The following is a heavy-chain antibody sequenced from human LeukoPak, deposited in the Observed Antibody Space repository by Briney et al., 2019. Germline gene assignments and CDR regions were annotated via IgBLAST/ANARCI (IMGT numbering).Heavy chain of an antibody. CDR3: ARAFTSYYYILAGYFDY. CDR2: TSAYNGNT. Sequence: ASLKVSCKAPGYTLTSYGISWVRQTPGEGLEWMRRTSAYNGNTNYAQKLQGRVTMTTATSTSTAYMELRSLRSDDADVYYCARAFTSYYYILAGYFDYWGQGTLVTVSS. J-gene: IGHJ4*02. CDR1: GYTLTSYG. V-gene: IGHV1-18*04. D-gene: IGHD3-9*01.